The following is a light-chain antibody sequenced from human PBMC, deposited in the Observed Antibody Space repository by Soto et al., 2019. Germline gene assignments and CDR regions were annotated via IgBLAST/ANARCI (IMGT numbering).Light chain of an antibody. CDR2: EVS. J-gene: IGLJ3*02. V-gene: IGLV2-14*01. CDR3: SSYTSSSTGV. CDR1: SSDIGGYNF. Sequence: QSVLTQPASVSGSPGQSITISCTGTSSDIGGYNFVSWYQQHPGKAPKLMVFEVSNRPSGVSNRFSGSKSGNTASLTISGLQAEDEADYYCSSYTSSSTGVFXGGTKLTVL.